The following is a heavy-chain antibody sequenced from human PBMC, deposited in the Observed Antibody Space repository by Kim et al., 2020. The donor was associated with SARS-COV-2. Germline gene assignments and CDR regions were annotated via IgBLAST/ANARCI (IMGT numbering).Heavy chain of an antibody. J-gene: IGHJ5*02. Sequence: ASVKVSCKASGYTFTSYAMHWVRQAPGQRLEWMGWINAGNGNTKYSQKFQGRVTITRDTSASTAYMELSSLRSEDTAVYYCARDWPLMITFGGVNNWFDPWGQGTLVTVSS. CDR2: INAGNGNT. V-gene: IGHV1-3*01. CDR1: GYTFTSYA. D-gene: IGHD3-16*01. CDR3: ARDWPLMITFGGVNNWFDP.